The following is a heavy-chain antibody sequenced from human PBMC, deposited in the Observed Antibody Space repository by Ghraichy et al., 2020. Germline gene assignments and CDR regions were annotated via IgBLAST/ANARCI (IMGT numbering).Heavy chain of an antibody. CDR1: GFTFSSYG. CDR3: AKVGLRWSLYGLDV. CDR2: ISYDGSNK. V-gene: IGHV3-30*18. Sequence: GGSLRLSCAASGFTFSSYGMHWVRQAPGKGLEWVAVISYDGSNKYYADSVKGRFTISRDNSKNTLYLQMNSLRAEDTAVYYCAKVGLRWSLYGLDVWGHGTTVTVSS. D-gene: IGHD4-23*01. J-gene: IGHJ6*02.